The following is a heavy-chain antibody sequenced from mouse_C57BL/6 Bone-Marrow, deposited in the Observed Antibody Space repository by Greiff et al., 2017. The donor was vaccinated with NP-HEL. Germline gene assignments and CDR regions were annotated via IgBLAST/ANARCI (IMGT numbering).Heavy chain of an antibody. CDR3: TRALYYYGSSSWFAY. CDR2: ISSGGDYI. J-gene: IGHJ3*01. CDR1: GFTFSSYA. D-gene: IGHD1-1*01. V-gene: IGHV5-9-1*02. Sequence: EVQGVESGEGLVKPGGSLKLSCAASGFTFSSYAMSWVRQTPEKRLEWVAYISSGGDYIYYADTVKGRFTISRDNARNTLYLQMSSLKSEDTAMYYCTRALYYYGSSSWFAYWGQGTLVTVSA.